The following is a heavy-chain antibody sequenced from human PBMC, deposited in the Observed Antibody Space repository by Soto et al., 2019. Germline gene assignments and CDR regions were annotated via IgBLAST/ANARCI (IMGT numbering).Heavy chain of an antibody. D-gene: IGHD1-26*01. J-gene: IGHJ4*02. CDR3: ARGVGSSPPRY. CDR2: IYHSGNT. Sequence: PSETLSLTCTVSGGSITTGGSYWSWIRQHPGKGLEWIGNIYHSGNTYYNPSLKSRLTISVDASKNHFSLMVDSVTAADTAVYYCARGVGSSPPRYWGRGTLVTVSS. CDR1: GGSITTGGSY. V-gene: IGHV4-31*03.